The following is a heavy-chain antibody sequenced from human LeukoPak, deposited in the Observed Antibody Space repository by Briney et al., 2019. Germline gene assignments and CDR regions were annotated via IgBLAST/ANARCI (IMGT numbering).Heavy chain of an antibody. Sequence: ASVKVSCKASGYTFTSYAMNWVRQAPGQGLEWMGWINTNTGNPTYAQGFTGRFVFSLDTSVSTAYLQISSLKAEDTAVYYCARDWYYYDSSLRLCGYWGQGTLVTVSS. CDR3: ARDWYYYDSSLRLCGY. CDR2: INTNTGNP. V-gene: IGHV7-4-1*02. D-gene: IGHD3-22*01. J-gene: IGHJ4*02. CDR1: GYTFTSYA.